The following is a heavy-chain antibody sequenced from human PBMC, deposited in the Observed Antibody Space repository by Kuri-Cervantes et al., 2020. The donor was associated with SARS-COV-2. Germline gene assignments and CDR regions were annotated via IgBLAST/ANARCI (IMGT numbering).Heavy chain of an antibody. V-gene: IGHV3-21*01. D-gene: IGHD2-8*01. CDR1: GFTFSSYS. Sequence: GESLKISCAASGFTFSSYSMAWVRQAPGKGLEWVSSISGSTNYIYHADSVKGRFTISRDNAKSSLYLQMNSLRAEDTAVYYCARDHTPTEGIVLMVYAMHQNWFDPWGQGTLVTVSS. CDR3: ARDHTPTEGIVLMVYAMHQNWFDP. J-gene: IGHJ5*02. CDR2: ISGSTNYI.